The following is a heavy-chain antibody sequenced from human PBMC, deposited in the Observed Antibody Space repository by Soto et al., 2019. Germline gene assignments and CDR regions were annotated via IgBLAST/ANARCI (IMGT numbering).Heavy chain of an antibody. V-gene: IGHV3-21*01. CDR3: ARELRYIVVVPAALNYYYYYYGMDV. CDR1: GFTFSSYS. CDR2: ISSSSSYI. J-gene: IGHJ6*02. Sequence: PGGSLRLSCAAPGFTFSSYSMNWVRQAPGKGLEWVSSISSSSSYIYYADSVKGRFTISRDNAKNSLYLQMNSLRAEDTAVYYCARELRYIVVVPAALNYYYYYYGMDVWGQGTTVTVSS. D-gene: IGHD2-2*01.